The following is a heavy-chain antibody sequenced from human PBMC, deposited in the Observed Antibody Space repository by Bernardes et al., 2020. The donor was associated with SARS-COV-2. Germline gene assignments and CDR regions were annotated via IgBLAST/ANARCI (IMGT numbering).Heavy chain of an antibody. CDR2: ITGGGHT. Sequence: GGSLRLSCVASGFTVSVKYMSWVRQAPGKGLEWVSVITGGGHTYYADSVRGRFIISRDNSENTLYLQMNSLRAEDTAVYYCAGDTHSSHRADFWGQGTLVAFSS. V-gene: IGHV3-66*02. CDR3: AGDTHSSHRADF. CDR1: GFTVSVKY. J-gene: IGHJ4*02. D-gene: IGHD6-6*01.